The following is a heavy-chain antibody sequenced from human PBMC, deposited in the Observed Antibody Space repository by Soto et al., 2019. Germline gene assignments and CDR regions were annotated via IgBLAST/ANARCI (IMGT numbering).Heavy chain of an antibody. V-gene: IGHV3-48*02. J-gene: IGHJ4*02. D-gene: IGHD3-22*01. CDR3: ARDSLYYYDSSGPD. Sequence: GGSLRLSCAASGFTFSSYSMNWVRQAPGKGLEWVSYISSSSSTIYYADSVKGRFTISRDNAKNSLYLQMNSLRDEDTAVYYCARDSLYYYDSSGPDWGQGTLVTVSS. CDR1: GFTFSSYS. CDR2: ISSSSSTI.